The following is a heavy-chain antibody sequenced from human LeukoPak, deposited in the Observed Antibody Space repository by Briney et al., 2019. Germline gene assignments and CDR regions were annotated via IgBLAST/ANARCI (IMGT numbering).Heavy chain of an antibody. Sequence: SVKVSCKASGGTFSSYTISWVRQAPGQGFEWMGRIIPILGIANYAQKFQGRVTITADKSTSTAYMELSSLRSEDTAVYYCARDRGRRFAFDIWGQGTMVTVSS. D-gene: IGHD3-10*01. V-gene: IGHV1-69*04. CDR1: GGTFSSYT. CDR3: ARDRGRRFAFDI. CDR2: IIPILGIA. J-gene: IGHJ3*02.